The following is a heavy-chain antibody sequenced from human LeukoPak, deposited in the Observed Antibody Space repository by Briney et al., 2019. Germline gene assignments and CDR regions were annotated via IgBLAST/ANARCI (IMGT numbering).Heavy chain of an antibody. J-gene: IGHJ5*02. V-gene: IGHV1-46*01. CDR1: GYTFTSYY. Sequence: ASVKVSCKASGYTFTSYYMHWVRQAPGQGLEWMGIINPSGGSTSYAQKFQGRVTMTRDMSTSTVYMELSSLRSEDAAVYYCARDGVGLNWFDPWGQGTLVTVSS. CDR2: INPSGGST. CDR3: ARDGVGLNWFDP. D-gene: IGHD3-10*01.